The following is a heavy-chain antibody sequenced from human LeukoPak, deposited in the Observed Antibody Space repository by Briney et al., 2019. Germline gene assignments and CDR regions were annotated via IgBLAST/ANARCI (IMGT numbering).Heavy chain of an antibody. Sequence: GASVKVSCKASGYTFTGYYMHWVRQAPGQGLEWMGRISPNSGGTNYAQKFQGRVTMTRDTSISTAYMELSRLRSDDTAVYYCARDGYYDSSGYYYWGQGTLVTVSS. CDR2: ISPNSGGT. D-gene: IGHD3-22*01. J-gene: IGHJ4*02. V-gene: IGHV1-2*06. CDR3: ARDGYYDSSGYYY. CDR1: GYTFTGYY.